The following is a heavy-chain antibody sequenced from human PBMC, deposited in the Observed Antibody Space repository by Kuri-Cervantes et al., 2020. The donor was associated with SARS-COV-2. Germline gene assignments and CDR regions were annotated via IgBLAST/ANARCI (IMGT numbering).Heavy chain of an antibody. J-gene: IGHJ6*03. D-gene: IGHD6-6*01. Sequence: GESLKISCVTSGFTFNSFVMNWVRQAPGKGLEWVSSISSSGSYIYYADSVKGRFTISRDNARNSLYLQMNSLRAEDTAVYYCARARPSIAARLVLYYCNYMDVWGKGTTVTVSS. CDR3: ARARPSIAARLVLYYCNYMDV. CDR1: GFTFNSFV. CDR2: ISSSGSYI. V-gene: IGHV3-21*01.